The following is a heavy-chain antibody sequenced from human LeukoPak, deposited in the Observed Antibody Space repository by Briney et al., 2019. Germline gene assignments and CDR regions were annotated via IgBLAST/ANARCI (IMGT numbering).Heavy chain of an antibody. Sequence: GASVKVSCKASGGTFSSYAISWVRQAPGQGLEWMGGIIPIFGTANYAQKFQGRVTITTDESTSTAYMELSSLRSEDTAVYYCARGSAIVDTAKVEAYYYYYMDVWGKGTTVTVSS. CDR1: GGTFSSYA. CDR2: IIPIFGTA. CDR3: ARGSAIVDTAKVEAYYYYYMDV. D-gene: IGHD5-18*01. V-gene: IGHV1-69*05. J-gene: IGHJ6*03.